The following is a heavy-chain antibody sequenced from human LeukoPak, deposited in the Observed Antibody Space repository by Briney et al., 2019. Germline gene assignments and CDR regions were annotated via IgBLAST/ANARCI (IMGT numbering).Heavy chain of an antibody. Sequence: GASVKVSCKASGGTFSSYAISWVRQAPGQGLEWMGGIIPIFGTANYAQKFQGRVTITADESTSTAYMELSSLRSEDTAVYYCAMTVEMATYSPLDYWGQGTLVTVSS. CDR1: GGTFSSYA. CDR2: IIPIFGTA. D-gene: IGHD5-24*01. CDR3: AMTVEMATYSPLDY. J-gene: IGHJ4*02. V-gene: IGHV1-69*13.